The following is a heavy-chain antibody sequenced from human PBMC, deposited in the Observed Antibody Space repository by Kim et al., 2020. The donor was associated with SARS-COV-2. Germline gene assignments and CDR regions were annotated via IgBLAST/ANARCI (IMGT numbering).Heavy chain of an antibody. CDR2: IKSKTDGGTT. V-gene: IGHV3-15*01. CDR1: GFTFSNAW. D-gene: IGHD2-21*02. CDR3: TTGRYCGGDCYSDYYYGMDV. Sequence: GGSLRLSCAASGFTFSNAWMSWVRQAPGKGLEWVGRIKSKTDGGTTDYAAPVKGRFTISRDDSKNTLYLQMNSLKTEDTAVYYCTTGRYCGGDCYSDYYYGMDVWGQGTTVTVSS. J-gene: IGHJ6*02.